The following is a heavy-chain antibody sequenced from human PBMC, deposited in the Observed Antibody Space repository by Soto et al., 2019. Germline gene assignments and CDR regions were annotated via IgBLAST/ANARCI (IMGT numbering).Heavy chain of an antibody. J-gene: IGHJ6*02. D-gene: IGHD3-22*01. CDR2: IIPIFGTA. Sequence: QVQLVQSGAEVKKPGSSVKVSCKASGGTFSSYAISWVRQAPGQGLEWMGGIIPIFGTANYAQKFQGRVTITADESTRPAYMELSSLRSEDTAVYYCARGYDSSGYYLYYYYGMDVWGQGTTVTVSS. V-gene: IGHV1-69*12. CDR1: GGTFSSYA. CDR3: ARGYDSSGYYLYYYYGMDV.